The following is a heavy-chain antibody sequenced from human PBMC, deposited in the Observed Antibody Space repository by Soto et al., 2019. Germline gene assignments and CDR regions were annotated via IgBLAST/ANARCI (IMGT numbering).Heavy chain of an antibody. CDR3: ARGLYCSSTSCYYYYMDV. J-gene: IGHJ6*03. D-gene: IGHD2-2*01. CDR2: MNPNSGNT. Sequence: GASVKVSCKASGYTFTSYDINWVRQATGQGLEWMGWMNPNSGNTGYAQKFQGRVTMTRNTSISTAYMELSSLRSEDTAVYYCARGLYCSSTSCYYYYMDVWGKGTTVTVSS. CDR1: GYTFTSYD. V-gene: IGHV1-8*01.